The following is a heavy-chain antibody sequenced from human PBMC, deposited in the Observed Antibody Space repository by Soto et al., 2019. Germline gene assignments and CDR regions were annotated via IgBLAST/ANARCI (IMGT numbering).Heavy chain of an antibody. D-gene: IGHD3-10*01. CDR2: IYYGGST. CDR3: ARTGSRSFRPSCFDY. Sequence: SETLSLTCTVSGASISSYYWSWIRQPPGKGLEWIGYIYYGGSTNYNPSLKSRVTISVDTSTNQFSLRLSSMTAADTAVYYCARTGSRSFRPSCFDYWGQGTLVTVS. CDR1: GASISSYY. J-gene: IGHJ4*02. V-gene: IGHV4-59*08.